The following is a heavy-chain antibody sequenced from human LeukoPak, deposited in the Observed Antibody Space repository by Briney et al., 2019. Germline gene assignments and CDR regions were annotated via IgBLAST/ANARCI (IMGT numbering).Heavy chain of an antibody. V-gene: IGHV3-33*01. Sequence: PGRSLRLSCAASGFTFSNHGMHWVRQAPGKGPEWVALIWYDGSNKYYGDSVKGRFTISRDNAKNSLYLQMDSLRAEDTAVYYCARALGDDFWSGYSDSWGQGTLVTVSS. D-gene: IGHD3-3*01. CDR3: ARALGDDFWSGYSDS. CDR2: IWYDGSNK. CDR1: GFTFSNHG. J-gene: IGHJ4*02.